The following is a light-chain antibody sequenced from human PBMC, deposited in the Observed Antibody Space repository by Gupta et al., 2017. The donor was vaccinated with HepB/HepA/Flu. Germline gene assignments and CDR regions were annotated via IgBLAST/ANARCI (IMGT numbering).Light chain of an antibody. CDR1: QSVSNW. Sequence: DIQMTQSPSTLSASVGDRVTISCRANQSVSNWLAWYQQKPGKAPKLLIYQASTLQSGVSSRFSGSGSGTEFTLTISSLQPDDFATYYCQQDDNYLCSFGQGTKVEIK. CDR3: QQDDNYLCS. CDR2: QAS. J-gene: IGKJ2*04. V-gene: IGKV1-5*03.